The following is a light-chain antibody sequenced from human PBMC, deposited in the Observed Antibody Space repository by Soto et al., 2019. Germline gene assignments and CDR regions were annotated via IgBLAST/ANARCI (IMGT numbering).Light chain of an antibody. CDR2: KAS. CDR1: QTISSW. CDR3: QQSYSTPLT. J-gene: IGKJ4*01. V-gene: IGKV1-5*03. Sequence: DIQMPQSPSPLSGSLGDRFTITCRASQTISSWLAWYQQKPGKAPKLLIYKASTLKSGVPSRFSGSGSGTEFTLTISSLQPEDFATYYCQQSYSTPLTFGGGTKVDI.